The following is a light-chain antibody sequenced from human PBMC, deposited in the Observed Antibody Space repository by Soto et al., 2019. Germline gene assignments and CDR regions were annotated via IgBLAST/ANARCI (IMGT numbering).Light chain of an antibody. V-gene: IGLV1-40*01. CDR2: GNT. J-gene: IGLJ3*02. Sequence: QSVLTQPPSVSVAPGLRVTISCTGSSSNIGAGYDVHWYQQPPGAAPKLLIFGNTNRPSGVPDRFSGSRSGTSACLAISGLHAEDEADYYCQSYDSTPSGRLFGGGTKVTVL. CDR3: QSYDSTPSGRL. CDR1: SSNIGAGYD.